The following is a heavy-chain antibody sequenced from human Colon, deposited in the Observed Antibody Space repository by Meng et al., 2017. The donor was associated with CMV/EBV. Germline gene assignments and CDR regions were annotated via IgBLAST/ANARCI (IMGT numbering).Heavy chain of an antibody. J-gene: IGHJ4*02. CDR3: ARQSGSYKNDY. CDR2: ITTSGGGR. V-gene: IGHV3-23*01. CDR1: GFTFSNCA. D-gene: IGHD1-26*01. Sequence: GESLKISCAASGFTFSNCAMTWVRQAPGKRLEWVSAITTSGGGRYYAASVKGRFTISRDNSKNTLYLQMNSLRAEDTAVYYCARQSGSYKNDYWGQGTLVTVSS.